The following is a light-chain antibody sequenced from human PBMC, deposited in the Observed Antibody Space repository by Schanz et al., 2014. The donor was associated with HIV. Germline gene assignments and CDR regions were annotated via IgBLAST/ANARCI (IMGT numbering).Light chain of an antibody. J-gene: IGKJ2*01. V-gene: IGKV1-5*03. Sequence: DIQMTQSPSTLSASVGDRVTITCRASQSINRWLAWYQQKPGRDPKLLIYKTTNLESGVPSRFSGSGSWTEFTLTINSLQPDDLGTYYCEQYNSRSPFSFGQGTRLE. CDR1: QSINRW. CDR3: EQYNSRSPFS. CDR2: KTT.